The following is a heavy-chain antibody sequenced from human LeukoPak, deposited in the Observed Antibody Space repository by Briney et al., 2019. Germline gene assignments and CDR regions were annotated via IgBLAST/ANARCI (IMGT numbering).Heavy chain of an antibody. Sequence: GGSLRLSCAASGFTFDDYAMHWVRQAPGKGLEWVSLISGDGTGTYYADSVKGRFTISRDNRKNSLYLQMNSLRTEDTALYYCAKDNFGSGSYFDNWGQGTLVTVSS. CDR3: AKDNFGSGSYFDN. J-gene: IGHJ4*02. D-gene: IGHD1-26*01. CDR2: ISGDGTGT. CDR1: GFTFDDYA. V-gene: IGHV3-43*02.